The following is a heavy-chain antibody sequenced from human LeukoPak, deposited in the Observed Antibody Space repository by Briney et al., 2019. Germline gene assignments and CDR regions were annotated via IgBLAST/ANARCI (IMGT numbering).Heavy chain of an antibody. Sequence: SETLSLTCAVYGGSFSGYYWSWIRQPPGKGLEWIGEINHSGSTNYNPSLKSRVTISVDTSKNQFSLKLSSVTAADTAVYYCARGPLTWIQLWFDYWGQGTLVTVS. J-gene: IGHJ4*02. CDR1: GGSFSGYY. CDR2: INHSGST. D-gene: IGHD5-18*01. CDR3: ARGPLTWIQLWFDY. V-gene: IGHV4-34*01.